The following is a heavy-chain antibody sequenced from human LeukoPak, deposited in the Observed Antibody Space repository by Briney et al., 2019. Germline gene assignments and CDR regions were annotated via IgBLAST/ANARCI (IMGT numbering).Heavy chain of an antibody. J-gene: IGHJ2*01. D-gene: IGHD3-10*01. CDR1: GSTLTDLS. CDR3: VTDRARLFWYFDL. V-gene: IGHV1-24*01. Sequence: ASVKVSCKASGSTLTDLSIHWVRQAPGKGLEYMGGSDPEDGATFHAQNFQGRVTMTEDTSTDTAYMDLSSLRSEDTAVYYCVTDRARLFWYFDLWGRGTLVLVSA. CDR2: SDPEDGAT.